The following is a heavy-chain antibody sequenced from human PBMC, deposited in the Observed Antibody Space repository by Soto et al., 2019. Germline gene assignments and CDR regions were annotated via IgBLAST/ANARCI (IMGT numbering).Heavy chain of an antibody. D-gene: IGHD3-22*01. CDR1: GFTFSNAW. CDR2: IISKTDGGTT. CDR3: TTSYYDSSGYYYFDY. J-gene: IGHJ4*02. V-gene: IGHV3-15*07. Sequence: EVQLVESGGGLVKPGGSLRLSCAASGFTFSNAWMNWVRQAPGKGLEWVGRIISKTDGGTTYYAAPVKGRFTISRDDSKNTLYLQMNSLKTEDTAVYYCTTSYYDSSGYYYFDYWGQGTLVTVSS.